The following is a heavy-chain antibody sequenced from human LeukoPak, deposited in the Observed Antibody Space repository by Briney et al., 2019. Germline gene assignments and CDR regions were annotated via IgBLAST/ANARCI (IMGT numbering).Heavy chain of an antibody. Sequence: PGGSLRLSCAAPGFTFSDYYMSWIRQAPGKGLEWVSYISSSGSTIYYADSVKGRFTIFRDNAKNSLYLQMNSLRAEDAAVYYCARGIDYGGNSYFDYWGQGTLVTVSS. J-gene: IGHJ4*02. D-gene: IGHD4-23*01. CDR1: GFTFSDYY. CDR2: ISSSGSTI. V-gene: IGHV3-11*01. CDR3: ARGIDYGGNSYFDY.